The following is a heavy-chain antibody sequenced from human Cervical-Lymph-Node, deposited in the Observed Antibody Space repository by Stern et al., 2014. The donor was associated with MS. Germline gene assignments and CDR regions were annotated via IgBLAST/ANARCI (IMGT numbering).Heavy chain of an antibody. CDR3: ALSSETSDRWYSLGYDL. CDR1: GGTFSKFP. CDR2: IFPVCETP. Sequence: QVQLGESGAEVTKPGSSVKVSCQASGGTFSKFPSSWVRQAPGQGLEWMGGIFPVCETPTYAQEFRGRVTITADVSTSTVYMELSSLRSDDTAVYYCALSSETSDRWYSLGYDLWGQGTLVTVSS. J-gene: IGHJ5*02. V-gene: IGHV1-69*01. D-gene: IGHD6-13*01.